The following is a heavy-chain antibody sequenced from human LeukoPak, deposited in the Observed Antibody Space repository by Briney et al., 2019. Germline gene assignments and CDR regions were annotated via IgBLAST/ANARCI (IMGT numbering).Heavy chain of an antibody. CDR3: ARDLGSGWNYFDF. CDR1: GFTFSSYE. J-gene: IGHJ4*02. V-gene: IGHV3-48*03. CDR2: ISSGGSVI. Sequence: QPGGSLRLSCAASGFTFSSYEMNWVRQAPGKGLEWVSYISSGGSVIYYADSVKGRFTTSRDNAKNSLNLQMNSLRAEDTAVYYCARDLGSGWNYFDFWGQGTLVTVSS. D-gene: IGHD6-19*01.